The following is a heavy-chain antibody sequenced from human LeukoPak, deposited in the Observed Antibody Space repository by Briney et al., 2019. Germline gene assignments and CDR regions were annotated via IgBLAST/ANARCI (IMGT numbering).Heavy chain of an antibody. CDR1: KFAFSSYA. Sequence: GGSLRLSCAASKFAFSSYAMSWVRQAPGKGLEWVSAISGGGGNTYYADSVKGRFTISRDNSKNTLYLRMNSLRAEDTAVYYCGKNRYSGSLSPFDIWGQGTMVTVSS. CDR3: GKNRYSGSLSPFDI. CDR2: ISGGGGNT. D-gene: IGHD1-26*01. J-gene: IGHJ3*02. V-gene: IGHV3-23*01.